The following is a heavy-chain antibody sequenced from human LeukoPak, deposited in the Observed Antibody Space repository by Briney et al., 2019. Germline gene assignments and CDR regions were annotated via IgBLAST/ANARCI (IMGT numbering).Heavy chain of an antibody. CDR3: ARHAIEASGTAYYYYYYMDV. J-gene: IGHJ6*03. D-gene: IGHD1-1*01. V-gene: IGHV1-18*01. Sequence: SVKVSFKASGYTFTSYGISWVRQAPGQGLEGMGWISAYNGNTNYAQKLQGRVTMTTDTSTSTAYMELRSLRSDDTAVYYCARHAIEASGTAYYYYYYMDVWGKGTTVTVSS. CDR2: ISAYNGNT. CDR1: GYTFTSYG.